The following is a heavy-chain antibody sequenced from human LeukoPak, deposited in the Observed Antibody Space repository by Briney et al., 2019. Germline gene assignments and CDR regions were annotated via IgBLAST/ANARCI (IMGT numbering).Heavy chain of an antibody. J-gene: IGHJ4*02. Sequence: PSETLSLTCTVSGGSISSTNYYWGWIRQPPGKGLEWIGRIYTSGSTNHNPSLKSRVTMSVDTSKNQFSLKLSSVTAADTAVYYCARGVGATALWGQGTLVTVSS. CDR1: GGSISSTNYY. V-gene: IGHV4-61*05. CDR2: IYTSGST. CDR3: ARGVGATAL. D-gene: IGHD1-26*01.